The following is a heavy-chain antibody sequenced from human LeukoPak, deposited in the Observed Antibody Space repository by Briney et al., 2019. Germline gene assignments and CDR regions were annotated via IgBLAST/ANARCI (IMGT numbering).Heavy chain of an antibody. Sequence: SETLSLTCAVYGGSFSGYYWSWIRQPPGKGPEWIGEINHSGSTNYNPSLKSRVTISVDTSKNQFSLKLSSVTATDTAVYYCARNSGYGIHYYYYGMDVWGQGTTVTVSS. CDR1: GGSFSGYY. D-gene: IGHD5-12*01. CDR3: ARNSGYGIHYYYYGMDV. J-gene: IGHJ6*02. CDR2: INHSGST. V-gene: IGHV4-34*01.